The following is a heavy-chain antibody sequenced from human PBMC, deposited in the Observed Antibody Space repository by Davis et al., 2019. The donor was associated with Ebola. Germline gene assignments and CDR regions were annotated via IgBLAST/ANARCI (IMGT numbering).Heavy chain of an antibody. CDR2: ISGSGGST. Sequence: GESLKISCAASGFTFSSYAMSWVRQAPGKGLEWVSAISGSGGSTYYADSVKGRFTISRDNSKNTLYLQMNSLRAEDTAVYYCAKVGPRKPEFYYMDVWGKGTTVTVSS. D-gene: IGHD3-10*01. CDR1: GFTFSSYA. V-gene: IGHV3-23*01. CDR3: AKVGPRKPEFYYMDV. J-gene: IGHJ6*03.